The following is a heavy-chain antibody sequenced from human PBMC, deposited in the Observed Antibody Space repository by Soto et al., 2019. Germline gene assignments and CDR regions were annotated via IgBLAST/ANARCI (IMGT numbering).Heavy chain of an antibody. CDR2: INNDASST. J-gene: IGHJ4*02. D-gene: IGHD6-13*01. CDR3: ARGPFYSSSWLDY. Sequence: EVQLVESGGGLVQPGGSLRLSCAASGFTFSTSWMHWVRQAPGKGLVWVSRINNDASSTHFADSVKSRFTISRDNAKDTLYLQMNDLRAEDTAVYYCARGPFYSSSWLDYWGQGTQVTVSS. CDR1: GFTFSTSW. V-gene: IGHV3-74*01.